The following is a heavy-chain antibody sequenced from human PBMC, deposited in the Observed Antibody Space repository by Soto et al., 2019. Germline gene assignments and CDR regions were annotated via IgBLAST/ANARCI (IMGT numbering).Heavy chain of an antibody. CDR3: AREVQVHTPAFVY. V-gene: IGHV1-69*19. D-gene: IGHD3-10*01. J-gene: IGHJ4*02. Sequence: QVQLVQSGAEMKKPGSSVKVSGQSSGGTFNTYAMNWVRQAPGQGPEWMGDISPMFGAANYAPKVQGRVTITADESTGTSYMQLSSLTSEDTALYFCAREVQVHTPAFVYWGQGTLVTVSS. CDR2: ISPMFGAA. CDR1: GGTFNTYA.